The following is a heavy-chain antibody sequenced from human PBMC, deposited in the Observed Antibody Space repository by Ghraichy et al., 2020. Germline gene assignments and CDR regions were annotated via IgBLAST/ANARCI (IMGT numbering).Heavy chain of an antibody. V-gene: IGHV1-8*01. CDR2: MNPNSGNT. CDR1: GYTFTSYD. Sequence: ASVKVSCKASGYTFTSYDINWVRQATGQGLEWMGWMNPNSGNTGYAQKFQGRVTMTRNTSISTAYMELSSLRSEDTAVYYCARGRRAAAGTSSFFDPWGQGTLVTVSS. D-gene: IGHD6-13*01. CDR3: ARGRRAAAGTSSFFDP. J-gene: IGHJ5*02.